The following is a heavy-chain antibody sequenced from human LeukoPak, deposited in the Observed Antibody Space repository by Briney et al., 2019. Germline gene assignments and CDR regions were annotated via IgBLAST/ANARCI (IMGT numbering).Heavy chain of an antibody. Sequence: GGSLRLSCAASGFTFSSYSMNWVRQAPGKGLEWVSSISSSSSYIYYADLVKGRFTISRDNAKNSLYLQMNSLRAEDTAVYYCASLWFGESTDAFDIWGQGTMVTVSS. V-gene: IGHV3-21*01. CDR3: ASLWFGESTDAFDI. D-gene: IGHD3-10*01. CDR1: GFTFSSYS. CDR2: ISSSSSYI. J-gene: IGHJ3*02.